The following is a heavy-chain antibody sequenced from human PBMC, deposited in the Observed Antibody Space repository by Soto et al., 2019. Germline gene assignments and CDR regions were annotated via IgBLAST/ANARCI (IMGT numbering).Heavy chain of an antibody. CDR3: ARDLGGWPDY. Sequence: ASVKVSCKASGYTFTSYDINWVRQAPGQRLEWMGWMNPDNGNTKYSQKFQGRVTITRDTSASTAYMELSGLRSEDTAVYYCARDLGGWPDYWGQGTLVTVSS. CDR1: GYTFTSYD. V-gene: IGHV1-3*01. J-gene: IGHJ4*02. CDR2: MNPDNGNT. D-gene: IGHD2-15*01.